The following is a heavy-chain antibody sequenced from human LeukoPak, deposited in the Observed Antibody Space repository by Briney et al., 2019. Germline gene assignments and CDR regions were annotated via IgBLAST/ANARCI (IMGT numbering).Heavy chain of an antibody. V-gene: IGHV3-30*18. CDR3: AKDADDGGSYSAADS. CDR2: MSYDGSNK. Sequence: PGGSLRLSCAASGFVFRNYVMHWVRQAPGKGLEWVALMSYDGSNKHYADSVEGRFTISRDDSKNTVYLEMNSLRADDTAMYYCAKDADDGGSYSAADSWGQGTLVTVSS. CDR1: GFVFRNYV. J-gene: IGHJ4*02. D-gene: IGHD3-10*01.